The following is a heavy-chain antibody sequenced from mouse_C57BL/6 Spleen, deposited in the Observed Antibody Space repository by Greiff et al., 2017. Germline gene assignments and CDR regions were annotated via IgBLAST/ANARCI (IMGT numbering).Heavy chain of an antibody. J-gene: IGHJ1*03. CDR2: IYPGDGDT. CDR3: ARDLKYFDV. V-gene: IGHV1-82*01. Sequence: VQLQQSGPELVKPGASVQISCKASGYAFSSSWMNWVKQRPGKGLEWIGRIYPGDGDTNYNGKFKGKATLTADKSSSTAYMQLSSLKSEDSAVYFCARDLKYFDVWGTGTTVTVSS. CDR1: GYAFSSSW.